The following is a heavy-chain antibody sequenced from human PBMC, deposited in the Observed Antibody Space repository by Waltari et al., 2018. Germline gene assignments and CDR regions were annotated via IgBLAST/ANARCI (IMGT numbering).Heavy chain of an antibody. V-gene: IGHV1-69*04. CDR3: ARALAPPASPHYYYYGMDV. J-gene: IGHJ6*02. CDR1: GGTFSSYA. CDR2: ILPILGIA. Sequence: QVQLVQSGAEVKKPGSSVTVSCQASGGTFSSYAINWVRPAPGQGLEWMGRILPILGIANYAQKFQGRVTITADKSTSTAYMELSSLRSEDTAVYYCARALAPPASPHYYYYGMDVWGQGTTVTVSS.